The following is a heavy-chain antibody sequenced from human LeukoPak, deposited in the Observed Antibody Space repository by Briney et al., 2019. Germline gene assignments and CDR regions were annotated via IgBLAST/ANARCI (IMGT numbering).Heavy chain of an antibody. J-gene: IGHJ4*02. V-gene: IGHV3-74*01. CDR1: GFPFSSSW. CDR3: ARGPSGYHNT. CDR2: INSDGSST. Sequence: GGPLNLSCEASGFPFSSSWMHWARQAPGKGLVWVSRINSDGSSTSYADSVKGRFTISRDNSKNTLYLQMNSLRAEDTAVYYCARGPSGYHNTGGQGTLVTVSS. D-gene: IGHD5-12*01.